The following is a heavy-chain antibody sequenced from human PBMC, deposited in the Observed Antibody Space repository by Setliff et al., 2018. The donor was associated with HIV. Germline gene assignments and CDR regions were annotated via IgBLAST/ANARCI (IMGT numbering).Heavy chain of an antibody. CDR2: IDHSGST. Sequence: PSETLSLTCAVYGGSFNDYYWTWIRQPPGKGLECIGEIDHSGSTKYHASLKSRVTISIDPSKNHISLKLSSVTAADTAVYYCARGLNYYGSGSYLPLGYWGQGTLVTVSS. V-gene: IGHV4-34*01. D-gene: IGHD3-10*01. CDR1: GGSFNDYY. CDR3: ARGLNYYGSGSYLPLGY. J-gene: IGHJ4*02.